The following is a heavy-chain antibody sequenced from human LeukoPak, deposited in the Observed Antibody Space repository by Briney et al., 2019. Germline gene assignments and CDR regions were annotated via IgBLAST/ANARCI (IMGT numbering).Heavy chain of an antibody. V-gene: IGHV4-4*07. CDR1: GGSISSYY. CDR2: IYTSGST. D-gene: IGHD1-1*01. J-gene: IGHJ4*02. Sequence: KPSETLSLTCTVSGGSISSYYWSWLRQRAGKGLEWIGRIYTSGSTNYNPSLKSRVTMSVDTSKNQFSLKLSSVTAADTAVYYCARDGSPHWNDDLDYWGQGTLVTVSS. CDR3: ARDGSPHWNDDLDY.